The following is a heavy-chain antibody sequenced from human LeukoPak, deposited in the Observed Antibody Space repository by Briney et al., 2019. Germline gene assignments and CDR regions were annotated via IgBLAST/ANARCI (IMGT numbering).Heavy chain of an antibody. Sequence: SETLSLTCTVSGGSMSSYYWSWIRRPPGKGLEWIGYIYYSGSTNYNPSLKSRVTISVDTSKNQFSLKLSSVTAADTAVYYCARYCSSTSCYIGVDLWGQGTLVTVSS. CDR1: GGSMSSYY. CDR3: ARYCSSTSCYIGVDL. J-gene: IGHJ4*02. CDR2: IYYSGST. V-gene: IGHV4-59*01. D-gene: IGHD2-2*02.